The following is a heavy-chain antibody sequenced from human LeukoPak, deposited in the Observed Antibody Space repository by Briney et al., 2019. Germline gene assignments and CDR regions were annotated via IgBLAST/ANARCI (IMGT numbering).Heavy chain of an antibody. V-gene: IGHV3-20*04. CDR3: ASLGIAAADAFDI. J-gene: IGHJ3*02. Sequence: PGGSLRLSCAVCGSTFEDYGMSWVGQAPRKGLQWVSGINWNGGSTGYADSVKGRFTISRDNAKNFLYLQMNSLRAEDTALYYCASLGIAAADAFDIWGQGTMVTVSS. CDR1: GSTFEDYG. CDR2: INWNGGST. D-gene: IGHD6-13*01.